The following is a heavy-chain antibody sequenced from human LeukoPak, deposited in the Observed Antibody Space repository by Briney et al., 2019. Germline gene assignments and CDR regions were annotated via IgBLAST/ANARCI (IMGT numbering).Heavy chain of an antibody. CDR2: INWNGGST. J-gene: IGHJ5*02. D-gene: IGHD3-22*01. CDR1: GFTFDDYG. Sequence: PGGSLRLSCAASGFTFDDYGMSWVRQAPGKGLEWVSGINWNGGSTVYADSVKGRFTISRDNAKNSLYLQMNSLRAEDTALYYCARTWGTATDYYDSSGYYYLPWFDPWGQGTLVTVSS. CDR3: ARTWGTATDYYDSSGYYYLPWFDP. V-gene: IGHV3-20*04.